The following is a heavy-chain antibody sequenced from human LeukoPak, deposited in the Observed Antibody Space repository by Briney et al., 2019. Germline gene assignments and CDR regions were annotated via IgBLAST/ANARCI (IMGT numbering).Heavy chain of an antibody. CDR1: GFTFSNYA. V-gene: IGHV3-23*01. D-gene: IGHD3-10*01. CDR2: ISRSGSAI. Sequence: PGGSLRLSCAASGFTFSNYAMNWVRQAPGKGLEWVSGISRSGSAIYYADSVKGRFTISRDNAKNTLYLHLNSLRAEDTAVYYCAKGATSGDCFDFWGQGTLVTVSS. J-gene: IGHJ4*02. CDR3: AKGATSGDCFDF.